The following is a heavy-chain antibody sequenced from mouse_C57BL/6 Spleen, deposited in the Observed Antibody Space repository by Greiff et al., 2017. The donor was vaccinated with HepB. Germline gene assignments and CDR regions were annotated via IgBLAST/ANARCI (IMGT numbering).Heavy chain of an antibody. CDR3: AREGTTGTLDY. CDR2: ISDGGSYT. J-gene: IGHJ2*01. D-gene: IGHD1-1*01. Sequence: EVKLMESGGGLVKPGGSLKLSCAASGFTFSSYAMSWVRQTPEKRLEWVATISDGGSYTYYPDNVKGRFTISRDNAKNNLYLQMSHLKSEDTAMYYCAREGTTGTLDYWGQGTTLTVSS. CDR1: GFTFSSYA. V-gene: IGHV5-4*01.